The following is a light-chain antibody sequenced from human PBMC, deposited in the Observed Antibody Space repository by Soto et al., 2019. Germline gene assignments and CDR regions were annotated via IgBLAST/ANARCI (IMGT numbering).Light chain of an antibody. J-gene: IGKJ5*01. CDR2: TTS. CDR3: QQATRFPIT. V-gene: IGKV1-12*01. Sequence: DIQMTQSPSFVSASVGDRVTFTCRASQDISSWLAWYQQKPGKAPKLLIYTTSTLGSGVQSRFSGSRSGTVFTLAISGLQPEDFATYYCQQATRFPITFGQGTRLEIK. CDR1: QDISSW.